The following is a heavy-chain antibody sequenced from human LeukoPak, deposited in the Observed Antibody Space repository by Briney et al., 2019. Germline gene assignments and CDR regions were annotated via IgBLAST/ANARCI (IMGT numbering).Heavy chain of an antibody. V-gene: IGHV3-7*01. CDR1: GFTFSSFW. CDR2: IKQDGSEK. D-gene: IGHD1-26*01. J-gene: IGHJ4*02. CDR3: ARRIVGPSSGGDY. Sequence: PGGSLRLSCAASGFTFSSFWMRWVRQAPGKGLELVANIKQDGSEKYYVDSVQGRFTISRDNAKNSLYLQMNSLRVEGTAVYYCARRIVGPSSGGDYWGQGTPVTVSS.